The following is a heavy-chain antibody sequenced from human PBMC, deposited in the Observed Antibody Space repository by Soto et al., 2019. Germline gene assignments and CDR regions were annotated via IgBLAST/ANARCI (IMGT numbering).Heavy chain of an antibody. Sequence: ASVKVSCKASGYTFAGYFMHWVRQAPGQGLEWMGWINPYSGGADYAQSFQGRVTMTRDTSISTVYMELSRLRFDDTAVYYCARVIRGAYYNSPLDTWGQGTVVTVSS. V-gene: IGHV1-2*02. D-gene: IGHD3-10*01. CDR2: INPYSGGA. CDR3: ARVIRGAYYNSPLDT. CDR1: GYTFAGYF. J-gene: IGHJ5*02.